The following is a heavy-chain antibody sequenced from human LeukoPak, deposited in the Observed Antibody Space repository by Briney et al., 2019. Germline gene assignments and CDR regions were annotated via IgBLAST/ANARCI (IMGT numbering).Heavy chain of an antibody. V-gene: IGHV1-18*01. CDR3: ARDGWNGDYVRWFDP. D-gene: IGHD4-17*01. CDR2: ISAYNGNT. CDR1: GYTFTSYG. Sequence: ASVKVSCKASGYTFTSYGIRWVRQAPGQGLEWMGWISAYNGNTNYAQKLQGRVTMTTDTSTSTAYMELRSLRSDDTAVYYCARDGWNGDYVRWFDPWGQGTLVTVSS. J-gene: IGHJ5*02.